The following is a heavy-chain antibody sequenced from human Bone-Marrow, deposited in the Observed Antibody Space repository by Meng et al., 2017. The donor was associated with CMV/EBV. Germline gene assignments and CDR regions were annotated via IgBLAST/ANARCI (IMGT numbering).Heavy chain of an antibody. Sequence: SETLSLTCTVYGGSFNAYYYNCFRQAPGKGLEWIGEIKHSGSTNYNPSLKSRVTISVDTSKNQFSLKLSSVTAADTAVYYCARASLYYGSGWFDPWGQGTLVTVSS. D-gene: IGHD3-10*01. J-gene: IGHJ5*02. CDR2: IKHSGST. CDR1: GGSFNAYY. CDR3: ARASLYYGSGWFDP. V-gene: IGHV4-34*01.